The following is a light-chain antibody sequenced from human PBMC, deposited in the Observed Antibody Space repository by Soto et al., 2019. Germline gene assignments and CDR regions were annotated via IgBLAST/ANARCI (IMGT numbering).Light chain of an antibody. J-gene: IGLJ2*01. CDR3: SSYSSSSTVV. CDR2: DVS. Sequence: QSVLTQPASVSGSPGQSITISCTGTSSDVGDYDYVSWYQQHPGKAPQLVIYDVSNRPSGVSNRFSGSKSVNTASLTISGLQAEDEADYYCSSYSSSSTVVFGEGTKVTVL. CDR1: SSDVGDYDY. V-gene: IGLV2-14*03.